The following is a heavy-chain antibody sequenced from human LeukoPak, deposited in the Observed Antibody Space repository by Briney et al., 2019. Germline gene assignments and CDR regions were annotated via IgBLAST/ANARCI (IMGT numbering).Heavy chain of an antibody. V-gene: IGHV3-30*03. J-gene: IGHJ4*02. Sequence: GGSLRLSCTASGFTFSTYSMNWVRQAPGKGLEWEAVTSSDLNVKLYADSVKGRFTISRDNSRSTLYLQMNSLRPEDTAIYYCAREGYYGSGSPPSLYFDYWGQGTLVTVSS. CDR3: AREGYYGSGSPPSLYFDY. D-gene: IGHD3-10*01. CDR2: TSSDLNVK. CDR1: GFTFSTYS.